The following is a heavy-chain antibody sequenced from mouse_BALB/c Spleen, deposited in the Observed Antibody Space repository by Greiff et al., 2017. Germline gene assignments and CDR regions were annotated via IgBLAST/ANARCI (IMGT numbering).Heavy chain of an antibody. CDR2: ISSGSSTI. D-gene: IGHD1-1*01. J-gene: IGHJ1*01. V-gene: IGHV5-17*02. CDR3: ARSGLLRNWYFDV. Sequence: DVMLVESGGGLVQPGGSRKLSCAASGFTFSSFGMHWVRQAPEKGLEWVAYISSGSSTIYYADTVKGRFTISRDNPKNTLFLQMTSLRSENTAMYYCARSGLLRNWYFDVWGAGTTVTVSS. CDR1: GFTFSSFG.